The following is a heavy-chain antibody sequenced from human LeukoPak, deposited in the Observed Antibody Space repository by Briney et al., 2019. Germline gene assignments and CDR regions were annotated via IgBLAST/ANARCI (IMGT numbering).Heavy chain of an antibody. D-gene: IGHD4-17*01. CDR3: SKDPNGDYVGAFDM. V-gene: IGHV3-23*01. CDR2: ITGSGRGT. Sequence: GGSLRLSCTAPGLTFSNYATTWVRQAPGKGLEWVSSITGSGRGTYYADSVKGRFSVSRNNSQNTVFLHMNSLRADDTALYYCSKDPNGDYVGAFDMWGPGTMVTVSS. J-gene: IGHJ3*02. CDR1: GLTFSNYA.